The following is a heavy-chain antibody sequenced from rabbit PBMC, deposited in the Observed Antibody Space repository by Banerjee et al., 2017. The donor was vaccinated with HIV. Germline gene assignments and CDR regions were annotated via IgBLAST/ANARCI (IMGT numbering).Heavy chain of an antibody. J-gene: IGHJ4*01. CDR1: GFDFSSNA. D-gene: IGHD7-1*01. V-gene: IGHV1S45*01. CDR2: IYTGSGST. Sequence: QEQLVESGGGLVQPEGSLTLTCKASGFDFSSNAMCWVRQAPGKGLEWIACIYTGSGSTYYATWAKGRFTISKTSSTTVTLQMTSLTAADTATYFCARGAAGYAGYGDGVIYYFNLWGPGTLVTVS. CDR3: ARGAAGYAGYGDGVIYYFNL.